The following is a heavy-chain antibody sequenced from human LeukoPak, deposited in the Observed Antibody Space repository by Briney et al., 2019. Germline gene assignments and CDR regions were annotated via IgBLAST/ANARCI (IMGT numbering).Heavy chain of an antibody. CDR3: AKRLNDVSVLGY. D-gene: IGHD1-1*01. V-gene: IGHV3-23*01. J-gene: IGHJ4*02. CDR1: GFAFSGFA. Sequence: GGSLRLSCSGSGFAFSGFAMGWVRQAPGKGLEWVSAISGSGGSTYYADSVKGRFTISRDNSKNTLYLQMNSLRAEDTAVYYCAKRLNDVSVLGYWGQGTLVTVSS. CDR2: ISGSGGST.